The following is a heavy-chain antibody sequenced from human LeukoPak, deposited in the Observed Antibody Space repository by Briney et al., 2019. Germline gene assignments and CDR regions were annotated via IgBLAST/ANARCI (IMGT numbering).Heavy chain of an antibody. CDR3: ARQDEVPDDLWSGEFNIKNWFGP. V-gene: IGHV5-51*01. Sequence: GESLKISCKGFGYNFSSYWIAWVRQMPGKGLEWLGIIHPDDLDTRYSPSFQGQVTISADKSISTAYLQWSSLKASDTAMYYCARQDEVPDDLWSGEFNIKNWFGPWGQGTLVTVSS. CDR1: GYNFSSYW. J-gene: IGHJ5*02. D-gene: IGHD3-3*01. CDR2: IHPDDLDT.